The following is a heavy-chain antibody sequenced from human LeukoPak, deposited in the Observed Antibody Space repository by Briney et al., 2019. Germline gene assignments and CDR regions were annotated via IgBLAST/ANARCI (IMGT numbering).Heavy chain of an antibody. CDR3: ARGEDMGY. J-gene: IGHJ4*02. CDR1: GFTFSTYA. CDR2: ISSSSSTI. Sequence: GGSLRLSCVASGFTFSTYAMSWVRQAPGKGLEWVSYISSSSSTIYYADSVKGRFTISRDNAKNSLYLQMDSLRAEDTAVYYCARGEDMGYWGQGTLVTVSS. V-gene: IGHV3-48*01. D-gene: IGHD3-16*01.